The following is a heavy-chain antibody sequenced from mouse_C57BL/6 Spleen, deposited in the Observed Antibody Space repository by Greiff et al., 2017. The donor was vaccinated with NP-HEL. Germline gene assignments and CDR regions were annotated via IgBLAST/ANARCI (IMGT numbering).Heavy chain of an antibody. D-gene: IGHD3-2*02. CDR3: ARGAQAHFDY. J-gene: IGHJ2*01. CDR1: GYTFTSYW. V-gene: IGHV1-69*01. Sequence: QVQLKQPGAELVMPGASVKLSCKASGYTFTSYWMHWVKQRPGQGLEWIGEIDPSDSYTNYNQKFKGKSTLTVDKSSSTAYMQLSSLTSEDSAVYYCARGAQAHFDYWGQGTTLTVSS. CDR2: IDPSDSYT.